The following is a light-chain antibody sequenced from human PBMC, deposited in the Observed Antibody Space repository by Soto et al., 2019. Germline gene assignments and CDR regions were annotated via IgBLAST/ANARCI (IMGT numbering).Light chain of an antibody. CDR2: YDS. V-gene: IGLV3-21*04. CDR1: NIGSKS. Sequence: SYELTQPPSVSLAPGKTARITCGGNNIGSKSVHWYQQKSGQAPVVVIYYDSDRPSGIPERFSGSISGNTATLTISRVEAGDEADYYCQVWDSSSDHRVFGGGTKLTVL. J-gene: IGLJ2*01. CDR3: QVWDSSSDHRV.